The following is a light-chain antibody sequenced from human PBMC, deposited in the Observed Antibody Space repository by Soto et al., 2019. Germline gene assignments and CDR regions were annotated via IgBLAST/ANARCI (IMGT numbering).Light chain of an antibody. Sequence: EIVLTQSPATLSLSPGERATLSCRASQSVSSYLAWYQQKPGQAPRLLIYGASTRATGIPARFSGSGSGTEFTLTISSLQSEDFAVYYCQQYNNWPLSFGQGTKVAIK. CDR3: QQYNNWPLS. CDR1: QSVSSY. V-gene: IGKV3-15*01. J-gene: IGKJ1*01. CDR2: GAS.